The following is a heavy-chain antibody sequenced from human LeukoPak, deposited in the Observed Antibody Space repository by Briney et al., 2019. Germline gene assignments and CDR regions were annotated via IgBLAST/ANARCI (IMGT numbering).Heavy chain of an antibody. Sequence: GGSLRLTCAASGFTVSSYEFYWVRQAPGKGLEWVSYINCDGTTINYAYSMKGRFTISRDDAKRSLYLQMNGLRADDMAMYYCGAARQYVGAFDIWGQGTVVTVSS. V-gene: IGHV3-48*03. J-gene: IGHJ3*02. CDR2: INCDGTTI. CDR3: GAARQYVGAFDI. D-gene: IGHD3-16*01. CDR1: GFTVSSYE.